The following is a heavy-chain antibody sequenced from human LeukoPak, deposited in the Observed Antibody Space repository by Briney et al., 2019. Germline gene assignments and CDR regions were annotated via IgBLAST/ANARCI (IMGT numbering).Heavy chain of an antibody. D-gene: IGHD6-13*01. J-gene: IGHJ4*02. Sequence: PGGSLRLSCAPSGFTLSSYGMHWVRQAPGKGLEWGAVIWNDGSNKFYTDSVKGRFTISRDNAKDSLYLQMNSLRAEDTAVFYCARDLSIAAAMDSWGQGTLVTVSS. CDR3: ARDLSIAAAMDS. V-gene: IGHV3-33*01. CDR2: IWNDGSNK. CDR1: GFTLSSYG.